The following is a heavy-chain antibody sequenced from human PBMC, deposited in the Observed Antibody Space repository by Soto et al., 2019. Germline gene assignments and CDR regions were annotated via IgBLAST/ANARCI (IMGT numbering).Heavy chain of an antibody. V-gene: IGHV3-30*03. CDR1: GFTFSNYV. Sequence: PGGSLRLSCAASGFTFSNYVMHWVRQAPGKGLEWVAVISYDGSNKYYADSVRGRFTISRDNSKNTLFLQMNSLRPEDTAVYYCGRDQCKLMRGCYGFVMRGQGSKVT. J-gene: IGHJ6*02. D-gene: IGHD2-2*01. CDR2: ISYDGSNK. CDR3: GRDQCKLMRGCYGFVM.